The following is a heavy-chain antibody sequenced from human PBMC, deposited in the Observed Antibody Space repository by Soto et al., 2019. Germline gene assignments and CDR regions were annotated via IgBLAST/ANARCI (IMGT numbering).Heavy chain of an antibody. CDR3: VRVGVGIGNHFDS. D-gene: IGHD1-26*01. Sequence: QVQLQESGPGLVKPSETLSLTCSVSNGSISGFYWTWIRQPPGKILEWIGYIHYSGRTDYNPSLTSRATMSVDTSKNQFSLNLKSITAADTAVYYFVRVGVGIGNHFDSWGRGTLVTVSS. CDR1: NGSISGFY. J-gene: IGHJ4*02. CDR2: IHYSGRT. V-gene: IGHV4-59*12.